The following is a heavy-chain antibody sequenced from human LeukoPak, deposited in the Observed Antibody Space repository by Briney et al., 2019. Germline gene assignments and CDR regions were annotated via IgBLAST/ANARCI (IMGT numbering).Heavy chain of an antibody. J-gene: IGHJ4*02. D-gene: IGHD3-10*01. CDR3: ARVPYGSGTYTDY. V-gene: IGHV3-64*01. CDR2: ISRNGNIT. CDR1: GFTFSSYA. Sequence: GGSLRLSCAASGFTFSSYAMHWVRQAPGKGLEYVSGISRNGNITYYGNSLKGRFTVSRDNSKNTLSLQMDSLRAEDTAVYYCARVPYGSGTYTDYWGQGTLVTVSS.